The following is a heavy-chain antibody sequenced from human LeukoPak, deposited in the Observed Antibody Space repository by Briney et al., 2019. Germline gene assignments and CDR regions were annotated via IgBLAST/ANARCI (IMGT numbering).Heavy chain of an antibody. CDR2: ISAYNGNT. CDR3: ARDIVATTYAPSPFDY. J-gene: IGHJ4*02. CDR1: GGTFSSYA. D-gene: IGHD5-12*01. V-gene: IGHV1-18*01. Sequence: ASVKVSCKASGGTFSSYAISWVRQAPGQGLEWMGWISAYNGNTNYAQKLQGRVTMTTDTSTSTAYMELRSLRSDDTAVYYCARDIVATTYAPSPFDYWGQGTLVTVSS.